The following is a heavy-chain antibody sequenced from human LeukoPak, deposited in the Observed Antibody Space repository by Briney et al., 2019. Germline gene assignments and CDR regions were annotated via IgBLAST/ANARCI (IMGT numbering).Heavy chain of an antibody. D-gene: IGHD1-26*01. V-gene: IGHV1-18*04. CDR1: GYTFTDYY. J-gene: IGHJ3*02. CDR3: AREMGDAFDI. Sequence: GASVKVSCKASGYTFTDYYMHWVRQAPGQGLEWMGWISAYNGNTNYAQKLQGRVTMTTDTSTSTAYMELRSLRSDDTAVYYCAREMGDAFDIWGQGTMVTVSS. CDR2: ISAYNGNT.